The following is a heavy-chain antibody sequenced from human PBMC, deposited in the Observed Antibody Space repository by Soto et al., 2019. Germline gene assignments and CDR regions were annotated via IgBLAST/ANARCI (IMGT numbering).Heavy chain of an antibody. CDR1: GFTFSDHY. J-gene: IGHJ6*03. V-gene: IGHV3-72*01. Sequence: GGSLRLSCAASGFTFSDHYMDWVRQAPGKGLEWVGRIRNKGYSYTTEYAASVKGRFTVSRDDSKNSLYLQMDSLKTEDTAVYYGARVSRSPVSYMDVWGKGTKVTVSS. CDR2: IRNKGYSYTT. CDR3: ARVSRSPVSYMDV.